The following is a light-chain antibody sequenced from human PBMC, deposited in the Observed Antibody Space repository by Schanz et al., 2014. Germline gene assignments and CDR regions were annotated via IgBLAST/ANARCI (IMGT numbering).Light chain of an antibody. Sequence: EIVLTQSPGTLSLSPGERATLSCGASQNVKSTYLAWYQQKPGLAPRLLIFDTSTRATGIPDRFSGSGSGTDFTLTISSLEPEDFAVYYCQQYGVSPLTFGGGTKVEIQ. V-gene: IGKV3D-20*01. CDR1: QNVKSTY. CDR3: QQYGVSPLT. CDR2: DTS. J-gene: IGKJ4*01.